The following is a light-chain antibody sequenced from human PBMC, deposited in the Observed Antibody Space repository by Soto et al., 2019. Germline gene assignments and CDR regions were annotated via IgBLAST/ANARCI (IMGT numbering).Light chain of an antibody. Sequence: QSALTQPASVSGSPGQSITISCTGTSSDVGAYNFVSWYQQYPGKAPKLIIYEVTNRPSGVSNRFSGSKSGNTASLTISGLQAEDEADYYYNSYTSSSARVFGGGTKVTVL. V-gene: IGLV2-14*01. CDR1: SSDVGAYNF. J-gene: IGLJ3*02. CDR3: NSYTSSSARV. CDR2: EVT.